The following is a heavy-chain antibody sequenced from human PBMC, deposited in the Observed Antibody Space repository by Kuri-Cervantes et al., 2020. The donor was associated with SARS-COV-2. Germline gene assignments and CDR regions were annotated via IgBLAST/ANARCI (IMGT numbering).Heavy chain of an antibody. V-gene: IGHV4-59*12. Sequence: GSLRLSCTVSGGSISSYYWSWIRQPPGKGLEWIGYIYYSGSTNYNPSLKSRVTISVDTSKNQFSLKLSSETAADTAVYYCARGFSAVVVAHWYFDLWGRGTLVTVSS. D-gene: IGHD3-22*01. CDR1: GGSISSYY. CDR3: ARGFSAVVVAHWYFDL. J-gene: IGHJ2*01. CDR2: IYYSGST.